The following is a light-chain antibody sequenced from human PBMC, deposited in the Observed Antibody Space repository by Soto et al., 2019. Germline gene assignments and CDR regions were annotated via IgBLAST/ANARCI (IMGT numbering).Light chain of an antibody. CDR2: EVS. V-gene: IGLV2-14*01. CDR1: SSDVGGYNY. J-gene: IGLJ1*01. Sequence: QSALTQPASVSGSPGQSITISCTGTSSDVGGYNYVSWYQQHPGKAPKLMIYEVSNRPSGVSNRFSGCKSGNTASLTISGLQAADEADYYCSSYTSSSIDYVFGTGTKLTVL. CDR3: SSYTSSSIDYV.